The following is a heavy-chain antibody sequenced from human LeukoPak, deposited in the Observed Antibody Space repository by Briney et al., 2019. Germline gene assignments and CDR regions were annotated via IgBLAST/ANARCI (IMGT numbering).Heavy chain of an antibody. Sequence: PSGTLSLTCAVSGGSISSSNWWSWVRQPPGKGLEWIGEIYHSGSTNYNPSLKSRVTISVDTSKNQFSLKLSSVTAADTAVYYCASYSSSSFYYYMDVWGKGTTVTVSS. CDR1: GGSISSSNW. D-gene: IGHD6-6*01. V-gene: IGHV4-4*02. CDR3: ASYSSSSFYYYMDV. CDR2: IYHSGST. J-gene: IGHJ6*03.